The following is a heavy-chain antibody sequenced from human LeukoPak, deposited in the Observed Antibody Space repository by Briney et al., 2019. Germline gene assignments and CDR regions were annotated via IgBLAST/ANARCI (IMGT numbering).Heavy chain of an antibody. CDR2: IYYSGST. CDR3: ARTTEGYCRSTSCYGFYYSYYMDV. V-gene: IGHV4-59*01. Sequence: SETLSLTCTVSGGSISYYYWSWIRQPPGKGLEWIGYIYYSGSTNYNPSLKSRVTISVATSKNQFSLKLNSVTAADTAVYYCARTTEGYCRSTSCYGFYYSYYMDVWGKGTTVTISS. CDR1: GGSISYYY. J-gene: IGHJ6*03. D-gene: IGHD2-2*01.